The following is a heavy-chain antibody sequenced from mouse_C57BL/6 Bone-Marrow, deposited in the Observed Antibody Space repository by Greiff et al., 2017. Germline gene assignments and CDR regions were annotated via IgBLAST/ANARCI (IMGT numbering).Heavy chain of an antibody. V-gene: IGHV5-17*01. Sequence: EVKLVESGGGLVKPGGSLKLSCAASGFTFSDYGMHWVRQAPEKGLEWVAYISSGSSTIYYADTVKGRFTISRDTAKNTLFLQMTSLRSEDTAMYYCARNYGSPFFDYWGQGTTLTVSA. CDR1: GFTFSDYG. J-gene: IGHJ2*01. D-gene: IGHD1-1*01. CDR3: ARNYGSPFFDY. CDR2: ISSGSSTI.